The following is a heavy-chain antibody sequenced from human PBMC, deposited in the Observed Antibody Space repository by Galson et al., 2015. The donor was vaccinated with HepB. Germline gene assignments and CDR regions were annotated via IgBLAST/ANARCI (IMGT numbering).Heavy chain of an antibody. CDR3: ARPDCGGDCYSPWYFDL. D-gene: IGHD2-21*01. CDR2: IYPGDSNT. Sequence: QSGAEVKKPGESLRISCKGSGYSFTNYWIGWVRQMPGKGLEWMGIIYPGDSNTRYSPSFQGQVTISADKSISTAYLQWSSLKASDTAMYYCARPDCGGDCYSPWYFDLWGRGTLVTVSS. CDR1: GYSFTNYW. V-gene: IGHV5-51*03. J-gene: IGHJ2*01.